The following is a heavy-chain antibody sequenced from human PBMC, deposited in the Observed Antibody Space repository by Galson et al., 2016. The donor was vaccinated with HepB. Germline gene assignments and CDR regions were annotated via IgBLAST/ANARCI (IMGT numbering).Heavy chain of an antibody. J-gene: IGHJ4*02. V-gene: IGHV3-74*01. CDR3: ARVTDTMVRGLIGY. D-gene: IGHD3-10*01. CDR1: GFTFSSYW. Sequence: SLRLSCAASGFTFSSYWMHWVRQAPGKGLVWVSRINTDGSGTSYADSVKGRFTISRDNAKNTLYLQMNSLRAEDTAVYYCARVTDTMVRGLIGYWGQGTLVTVSS. CDR2: INTDGSGT.